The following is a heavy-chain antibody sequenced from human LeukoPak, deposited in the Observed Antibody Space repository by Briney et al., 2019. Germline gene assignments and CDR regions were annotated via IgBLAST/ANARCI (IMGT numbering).Heavy chain of an antibody. CDR1: GYTFTSYG. J-gene: IGHJ3*02. CDR3: ARDREQWVPLGALDI. D-gene: IGHD6-19*01. Sequence: ASVKVSCKASGYTFTSYGISWVRQAPGQGLEWMGWISAYNGNTNYAQKLQGRVTMTTDTSTSTAYMDLRGLRSDDTAVYYCARDREQWVPLGALDIWGQGTMVTVSS. CDR2: ISAYNGNT. V-gene: IGHV1-18*01.